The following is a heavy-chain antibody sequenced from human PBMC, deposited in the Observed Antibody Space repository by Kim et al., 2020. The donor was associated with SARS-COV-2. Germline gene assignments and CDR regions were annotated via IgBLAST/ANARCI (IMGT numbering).Heavy chain of an antibody. CDR3: AHLQSRITIFGVVIDDACDI. CDR1: GFSLSTSGVG. J-gene: IGHJ3*02. Sequence: SGPTLVNPTQTLTLTCTFSGFSLSTSGVGVGWIRQPPGKALEWLALIYWDDDKRYSPSLKSRLTITKDTSKNQVVLTMTNMDPVDTATYYCAHLQSRITIFGVVIDDACDIWGQGTMVTVSS. D-gene: IGHD3-3*01. CDR2: IYWDDDK. V-gene: IGHV2-5*02.